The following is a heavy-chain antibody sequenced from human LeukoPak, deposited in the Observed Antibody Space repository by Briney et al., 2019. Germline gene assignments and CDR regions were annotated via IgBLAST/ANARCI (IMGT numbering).Heavy chain of an antibody. CDR3: AKGGWLHPNDY. CDR2: ISGSGTST. D-gene: IGHD5-24*01. J-gene: IGHJ4*02. CDR1: GFSFSNSG. Sequence: GGSLRLSCAASGFSFSNSGMSWVRQAAGKGLEWVSDISGSGTSTYYADSVKGRFTISRDNSNNTLHLHMTSLRVEDTALYYCAKGGWLHPNDYWGQGTLVTVSS. V-gene: IGHV3-23*01.